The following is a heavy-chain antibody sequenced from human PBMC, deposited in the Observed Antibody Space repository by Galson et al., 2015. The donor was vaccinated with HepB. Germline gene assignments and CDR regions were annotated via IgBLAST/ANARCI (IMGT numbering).Heavy chain of an antibody. CDR3: AKQGNYYSPADY. CDR2: ISGSGGST. Sequence: SLRLSCAASGFTFSSSAMSWVRQAPGKGLECVSGISGSGGSTYYADSVKGRFTISRDNSKNTLYLQMDGLRAEDTAVYFCAKQGNYYSPADYWGQGTLVTVSS. J-gene: IGHJ4*02. V-gene: IGHV3-23*01. D-gene: IGHD1-26*01. CDR1: GFTFSSSA.